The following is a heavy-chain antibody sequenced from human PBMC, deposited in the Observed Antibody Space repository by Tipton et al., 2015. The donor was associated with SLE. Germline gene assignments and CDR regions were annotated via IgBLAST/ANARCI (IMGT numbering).Heavy chain of an antibody. CDR1: GYSISSGYY. D-gene: IGHD6-19*01. CDR3: ARDRDSSGWYRNFDI. CDR2: IYHSGST. Sequence: GLVKPSETLSLTCAVSGYSISSGYYWGWIRQPPGKGLEWIGSIYHSGSTYYNPSLKSRVTISVDTSKNQFSLKLSSVTAADTAVYYCARDRDSSGWYRNFDIWGQGTMVTVPS. V-gene: IGHV4-38-2*02. J-gene: IGHJ3*02.